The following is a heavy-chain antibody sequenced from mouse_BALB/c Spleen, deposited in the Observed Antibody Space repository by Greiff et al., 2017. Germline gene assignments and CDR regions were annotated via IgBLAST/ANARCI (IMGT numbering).Heavy chain of an antibody. CDR1: GYSITSGYY. J-gene: IGHJ3*01. V-gene: IGHV3-6*02. D-gene: IGHD2-4*01. Sequence: EVKLQESGPGLVKPSQSLSLTCSVTGYSITSGYYWNWIRQFPGNKLEWMGYISYDGSNNYNPSLKNRISITRDTSKNQFFLKLNSVTTEDTATYYCARYDYDEAWFAYWGQGTLVTVSA. CDR3: ARYDYDEAWFAY. CDR2: ISYDGSN.